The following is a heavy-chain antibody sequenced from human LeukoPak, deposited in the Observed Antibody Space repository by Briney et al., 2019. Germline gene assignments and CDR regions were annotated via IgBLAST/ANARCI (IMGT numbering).Heavy chain of an antibody. CDR2: IYTSGST. CDR3: ARVGSSYGVYYYYMDV. CDR1: GGSISSSNYY. V-gene: IGHV4-61*02. J-gene: IGHJ6*03. Sequence: SETLSLTCIVSGGSISSSNYYWSWIRQPAGKGLEWIGRIYTSGSTNYNPSLKSRVTMSVDTSKNQFSLKLSSVTAADAAVYYCARVGSSYGVYYYYMDVWGKGTTVTISS. D-gene: IGHD5-18*01.